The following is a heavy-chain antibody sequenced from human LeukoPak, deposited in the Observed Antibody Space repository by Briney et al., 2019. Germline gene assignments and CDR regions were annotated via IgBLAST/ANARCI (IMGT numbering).Heavy chain of an antibody. D-gene: IGHD2-2*01. J-gene: IGHJ6*02. CDR2: ISSSSSYI. CDR1: GFTFSSYS. Sequence: PGGALRLSCAASGFTFSSYSMNWVRQAPGKGLEWVSSISSSSSYIYYADSVEGRFTISRDNAKNSLYLQMNSLRAEDTAVYYCARSQLLSYGMDVWGQGTTVTVSS. CDR3: ARSQLLSYGMDV. V-gene: IGHV3-21*01.